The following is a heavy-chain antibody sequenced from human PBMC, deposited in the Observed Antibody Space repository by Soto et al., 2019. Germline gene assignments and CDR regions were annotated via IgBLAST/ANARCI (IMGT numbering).Heavy chain of an antibody. CDR3: ARGNGYSYGRRTDAFDI. J-gene: IGHJ3*02. CDR1: GFTFSSYW. CDR2: IKQDGSEK. Sequence: PGGSLIISCAASGFTFSSYWMSWVRQAPGKGLEWVANIKQDGSEKYYVDSVKGRFTISRDNAKNSLYLQMNSLRAEDTAVYYCARGNGYSYGRRTDAFDIWGQGTMVTVSS. V-gene: IGHV3-7*03. D-gene: IGHD5-18*01.